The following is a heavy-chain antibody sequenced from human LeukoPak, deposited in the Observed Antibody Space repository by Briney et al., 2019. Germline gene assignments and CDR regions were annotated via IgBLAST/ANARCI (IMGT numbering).Heavy chain of an antibody. V-gene: IGHV3-23*01. CDR1: GFTFSSYA. D-gene: IGHD3-22*01. J-gene: IGHJ5*02. CDR3: ARDPYYYDSSGYPHWFDP. Sequence: GGSLRLSCAASGFTFSSYAMSWVRQAPGKGLEWVSAISGSGGSTYYADSVKGRFTISRDNSKNTLYLQMNSLRAEDTAVYYCARDPYYYDSSGYPHWFDPWGQGTLVTVSS. CDR2: ISGSGGST.